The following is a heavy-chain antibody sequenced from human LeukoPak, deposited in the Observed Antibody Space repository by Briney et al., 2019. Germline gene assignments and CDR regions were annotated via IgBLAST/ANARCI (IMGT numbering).Heavy chain of an antibody. V-gene: IGHV4-34*01. D-gene: IGHD6-19*01. J-gene: IGHJ4*02. CDR2: INHSGST. Sequence: KPSETLSLTCAVYGGSFSGYYWSWIRQPPGKGLEWIGEINHSGSTNYNPYLKSRVTISVDTSKNQFSLKLSSVTAADTAVYYCATFTDSSGWYYFDYWGQGTLVTVSS. CDR3: ATFTDSSGWYYFDY. CDR1: GGSFSGYY.